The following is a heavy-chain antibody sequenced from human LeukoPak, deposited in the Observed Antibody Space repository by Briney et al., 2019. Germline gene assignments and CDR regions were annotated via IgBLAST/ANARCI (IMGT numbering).Heavy chain of an antibody. V-gene: IGHV3-48*04. Sequence: GGSLRLSCAASGFSFSGYSMNWVRQAPGKGLDWVSYISSGSRTIFYAESVKGRFTISRDNAKNLLYLEMNSLRAEDTAVYYCVRESIRGTRDFDYWGQGTLVTVSS. CDR2: ISSGSRTI. J-gene: IGHJ4*02. CDR3: VRESIRGTRDFDY. CDR1: GFSFSGYS. D-gene: IGHD2-21*01.